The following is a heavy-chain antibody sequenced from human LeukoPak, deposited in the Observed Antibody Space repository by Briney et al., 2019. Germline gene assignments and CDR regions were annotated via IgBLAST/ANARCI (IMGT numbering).Heavy chain of an antibody. Sequence: GGSLRLSCAASGFTFSDYYMDWVRQAPGKGLEWVGRIRNKANSHTTEYAASVKGRFTISRDDSKNSLYLQMNSLKTDDTAVYYCARGLGGTGARYFDYWGQGTLVTVSS. D-gene: IGHD3/OR15-3a*01. CDR2: IRNKANSHTT. CDR1: GFTFSDYY. J-gene: IGHJ4*02. CDR3: ARGLGGTGARYFDY. V-gene: IGHV3-72*01.